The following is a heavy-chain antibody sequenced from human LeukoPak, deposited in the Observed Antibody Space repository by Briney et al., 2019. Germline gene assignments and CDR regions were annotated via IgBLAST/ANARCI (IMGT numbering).Heavy chain of an antibody. CDR3: ARVGGTYYDFWSGYFTPLKSYYMDV. CDR1: GYTFTGYY. J-gene: IGHJ6*03. CDR2: INPNSGGT. D-gene: IGHD3-3*01. Sequence: GASVKVSCKASGYTFTGYYMHWVRQAPGQGLEWMGWINPNSGGTNYAQKFQGRVTMTRDTSISTAYMELSRLRSDDTAVYYCARVGGTYYDFWSGYFTPLKSYYMDVWGKGTTVTVSS. V-gene: IGHV1-2*02.